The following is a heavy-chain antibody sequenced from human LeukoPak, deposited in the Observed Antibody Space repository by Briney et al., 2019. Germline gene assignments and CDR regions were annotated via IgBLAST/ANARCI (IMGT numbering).Heavy chain of an antibody. D-gene: IGHD3-22*01. CDR3: ARSNYYYDSSGYYYVDWDY. CDR1: GGTFSSYA. Sequence: GASVKVSCKASGGTFSSYAISWVRQAPGQGLEWMGGIIPIFGTANYAQKFQGRVTITADKSMSTAHMELSSLRSEDTAVYYCARSNYYYDSSGYYYVDWDYWGQGTLVTVSS. CDR2: IIPIFGTA. V-gene: IGHV1-69*06. J-gene: IGHJ4*02.